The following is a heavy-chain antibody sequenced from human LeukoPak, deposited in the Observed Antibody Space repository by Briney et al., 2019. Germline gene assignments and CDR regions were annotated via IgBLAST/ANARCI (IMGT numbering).Heavy chain of an antibody. CDR1: GGSISSSSYY. CDR2: IYYSGST. Sequence: SETLSLTCTVSGGSISSSSYYWGWIRQPPGKGLEWIGSIYYSGSTYYNPSLKSRVTISVDKSKNQFSLKLSSVTAADTAVYYCARVGSSWYNWFDPWGQGTLVTVSS. J-gene: IGHJ5*02. CDR3: ARVGSSWYNWFDP. V-gene: IGHV4-39*07. D-gene: IGHD6-13*01.